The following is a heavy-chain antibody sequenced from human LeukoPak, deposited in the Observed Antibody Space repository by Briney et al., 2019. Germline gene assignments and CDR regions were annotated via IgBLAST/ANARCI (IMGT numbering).Heavy chain of an antibody. D-gene: IGHD6-13*01. Sequence: GASVKVSCKASGYTFTSYDINWVRQATGQGLEWMGWMNPNSGNTGYAQKFQGRVTMTRNTSISTAYMELSSLRSEDTAVYYCASNVAAAGIIGYWGQGTLVTVSS. CDR3: ASNVAAAGIIGY. J-gene: IGHJ4*02. CDR1: GYTFTSYD. V-gene: IGHV1-8*01. CDR2: MNPNSGNT.